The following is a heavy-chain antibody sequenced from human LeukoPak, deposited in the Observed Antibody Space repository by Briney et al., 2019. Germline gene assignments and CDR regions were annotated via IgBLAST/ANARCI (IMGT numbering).Heavy chain of an antibody. J-gene: IGHJ4*02. V-gene: IGHV3-7*01. CDR3: ARDRRLVGATGTFDY. CDR2: IKQDGSEK. D-gene: IGHD1-26*01. Sequence: GGSLRLSCAASGFTFSSYWMSWVRQPPGKGLEWVANIKQDGSEKYYVDSVKGRFTISRDNAKNSLYLQMNSLRAEDTAVYYCARDRRLVGATGTFDYWGQGTLVTVSS. CDR1: GFTFSSYW.